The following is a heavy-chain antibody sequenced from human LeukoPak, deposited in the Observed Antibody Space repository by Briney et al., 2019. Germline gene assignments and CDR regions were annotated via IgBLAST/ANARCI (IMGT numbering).Heavy chain of an antibody. Sequence: PGGSLRLSCAASGFTFSSHSMNWVRQAPGKGLEWVSSISGISSYIYYADSVKGRFTVSRDNAKNSLYLQMNSLRAEDTAVYYCARGLSSGWYDGGYWGQGTLVTVSS. CDR3: ARGLSSGWYDGGY. CDR2: ISGISSYI. D-gene: IGHD6-19*01. J-gene: IGHJ4*02. V-gene: IGHV3-21*01. CDR1: GFTFSSHS.